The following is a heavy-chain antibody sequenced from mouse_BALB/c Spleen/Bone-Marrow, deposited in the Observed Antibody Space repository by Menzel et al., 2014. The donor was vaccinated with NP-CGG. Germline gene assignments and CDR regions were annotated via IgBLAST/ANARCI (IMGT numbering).Heavy chain of an antibody. CDR1: GYTFTSYW. CDR3: ARWLLPFDY. D-gene: IGHD2-3*01. CDR2: IYPGDGDT. J-gene: IGHJ2*01. V-gene: IGHV1-87*01. Sequence: VKLVESGAELARPGASVKLSCKASGYTFTSYWMHWVEQRPGQGLEWIGAIYPGDGDTRYTQKFKGKATLTADKSSSTAYMQLSSLASEDSAVYYCARWLLPFDYWGQGTTLTGSS.